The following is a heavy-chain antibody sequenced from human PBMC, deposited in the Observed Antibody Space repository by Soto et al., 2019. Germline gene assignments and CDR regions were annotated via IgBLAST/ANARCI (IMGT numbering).Heavy chain of an antibody. CDR3: ALTITPWEAFDI. CDR1: GGSTSSSGYY. J-gene: IGHJ3*02. CDR2: IYYSGNT. Sequence: SETLSLTCTVSGGSTSSSGYYWGWIRQPPGKGLEWIGSIYYSGNTNYNPPLKSRVTISVDTSKNQFSLKLSSVTAADTAVYYCALTITPWEAFDIWGRGTMVTVSS. D-gene: IGHD5-12*01. V-gene: IGHV4-39*01.